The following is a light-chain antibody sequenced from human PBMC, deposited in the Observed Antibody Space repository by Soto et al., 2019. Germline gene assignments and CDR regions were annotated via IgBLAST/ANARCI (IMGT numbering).Light chain of an antibody. V-gene: IGLV2-23*01. CDR3: CSYAASSTFYV. CDR2: EGS. J-gene: IGLJ1*01. Sequence: QSVLTQPASVXGSPGQSITISCTGTSSDVGSYNLVSWYQQHPGKAPKLMIYEGSKRPSGVSNRFSGSKSGNTASLTISGLQAEDEADYYCCSYAASSTFYVFGTGNKVTV. CDR1: SSDVGSYNL.